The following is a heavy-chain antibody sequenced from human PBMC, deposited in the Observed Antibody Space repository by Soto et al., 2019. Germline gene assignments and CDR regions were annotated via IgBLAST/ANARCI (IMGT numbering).Heavy chain of an antibody. J-gene: IGHJ6*02. V-gene: IGHV3-23*01. D-gene: IGHD4-17*01. CDR2: ISGSGDKT. CDR1: GFSLSTYP. Sequence: PGGSLRLSCAASGFSLSTYPMVWVRQAPGKRLEAVSSISGSGDKTYYKDSVKGRFTISRDNSKNTVDLQMNSLRPEDTAVYYCAKILSTVTTYYYGTDAWGQGTTVTVSS. CDR3: AKILSTVTTYYYGTDA.